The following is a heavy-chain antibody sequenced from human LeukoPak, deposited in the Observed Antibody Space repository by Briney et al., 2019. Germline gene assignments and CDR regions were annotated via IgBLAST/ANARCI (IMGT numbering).Heavy chain of an antibody. V-gene: IGHV3-23*01. J-gene: IGHJ6*02. CDR2: ISGSGGST. Sequence: PGGSLRLSCAASGFTFSSYAMSWVRQAPGKGLEWVSAISGSGGSTYYADSVKGRFTISRDNSKNTLYLQMNSLRAEDTAVYYCAISGSFFRYYYYGMDVWGQGTTVTVSS. CDR3: AISGSFFRYYYYGMDV. D-gene: IGHD1-26*01. CDR1: GFTFSSYA.